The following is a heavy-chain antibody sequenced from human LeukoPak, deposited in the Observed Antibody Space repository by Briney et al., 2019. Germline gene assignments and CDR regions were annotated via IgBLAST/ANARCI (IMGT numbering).Heavy chain of an antibody. CDR3: AKFHYQWELLSGNDY. D-gene: IGHD1-26*01. Sequence: PGGSLRLSCAASGFTVSSNYMSWVRQAPGKGLEWVSAISGSGGSTYYADSVKGRFTISRDNSKNTLYLQMNSLRAEDTAVYYCAKFHYQWELLSGNDYWGQGTLVTVSS. CDR1: GFTVSSNY. J-gene: IGHJ4*02. V-gene: IGHV3-23*01. CDR2: ISGSGGST.